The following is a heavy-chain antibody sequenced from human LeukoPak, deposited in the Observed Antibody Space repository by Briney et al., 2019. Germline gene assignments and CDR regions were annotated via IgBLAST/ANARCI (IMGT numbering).Heavy chain of an antibody. CDR2: IYASGST. V-gene: IGHV4-61*02. J-gene: IGHJ4*02. CDR1: DDSISSGSYY. CDR3: AREQRWLQSLDY. D-gene: IGHD5-24*01. Sequence: SETLSLTCTVSDDSISSGSYYWSWIRQPAGKGLEWIGRIYASGSTNYNPSLKSRVAISVDTSKNQFSLKLSSVTATDTAVYYCAREQRWLQSLDYWGQGTLVTVSS.